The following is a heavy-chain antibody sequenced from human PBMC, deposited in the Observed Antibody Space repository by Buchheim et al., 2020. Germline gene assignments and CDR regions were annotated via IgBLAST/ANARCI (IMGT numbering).Heavy chain of an antibody. CDR2: IYSGGST. Sequence: EVQLVESGGGLVQPGGSLRLSCAASGFTVSSNYMSWVRQAPGKGLEWVSVIYSGGSTYYADSVKGRFTISRDNAKNSLYLQMNSLRAEDTAVYYCARDPTEPETWAYYYYGMDVWGQGTT. CDR3: ARDPTEPETWAYYYYGMDV. CDR1: GFTVSSNY. D-gene: IGHD1-14*01. V-gene: IGHV3-66*01. J-gene: IGHJ6*02.